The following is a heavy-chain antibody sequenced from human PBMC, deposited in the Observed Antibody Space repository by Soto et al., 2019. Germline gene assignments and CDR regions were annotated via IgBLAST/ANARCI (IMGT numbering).Heavy chain of an antibody. V-gene: IGHV4-59*01. CDR1: GGSISSYY. J-gene: IGHJ3*02. CDR3: AREGGAGEMATTDDAFDI. CDR2: IYYSGST. Sequence: QVQLQESGPGLVKPSETLSLTCTVSGGSISSYYWSWIRQPPGKGLEWIGYIYYSGSTNYNPSLKSRVTISVDTSKNQFSLKLSSVTAADTAVYYCAREGGAGEMATTDDAFDIWGQGTMVTVSS. D-gene: IGHD5-12*01.